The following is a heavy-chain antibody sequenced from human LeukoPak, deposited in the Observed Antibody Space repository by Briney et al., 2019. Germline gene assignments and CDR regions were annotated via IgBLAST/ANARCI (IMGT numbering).Heavy chain of an antibody. J-gene: IGHJ4*02. D-gene: IGHD3-22*01. Sequence: SETLSLTCTVSGGSISSSSYYWGWIRQPPGKGLEWIGSIYYSGSTYYNPSLKSRVTISVDTSKNQFSLKLSSLTPADTAVYCCARSLDSSGYYTGWGRGTLVTVSS. CDR2: IYYSGST. CDR3: ARSLDSSGYYTG. CDR1: GGSISSSSYY. V-gene: IGHV4-39*01.